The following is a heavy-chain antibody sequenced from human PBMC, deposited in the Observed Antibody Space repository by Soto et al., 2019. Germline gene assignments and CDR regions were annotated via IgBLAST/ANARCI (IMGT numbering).Heavy chain of an antibody. CDR2: IIPISGTA. CDR1: GGTFSSYA. J-gene: IGHJ6*02. V-gene: IGHV1-69*01. CDR3: ARSQGSSTSLEIYYYYYYGMDV. D-gene: IGHD2-2*01. Sequence: QVQLVQSGAEVKKPGSSVKVSCKASGGTFSSYAISWVRQAPGQGLEWMGGIIPISGTANYAQKFQGRATITEDESTSTAYMELSSLRSEDTAVYYCARSQGSSTSLEIYYYYYYGMDVWGQGTTVTVSS.